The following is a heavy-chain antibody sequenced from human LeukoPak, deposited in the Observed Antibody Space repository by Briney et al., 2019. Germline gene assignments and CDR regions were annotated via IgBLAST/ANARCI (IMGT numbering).Heavy chain of an antibody. D-gene: IGHD3-3*02. J-gene: IGHJ5*02. V-gene: IGHV4-39*01. CDR3: ATHFWSAYNWFDP. CDR1: SGSITNTSYF. Sequence: SETLSLTCTVSSGSITNTSYFWDLIRQPPGKGLEWIGTIYYSGSTYYNPSLKSRVTMSVDTSKNQFSLKLTSVTAADTAVYYCATHFWSAYNWFDPWGQGTLVTVSS. CDR2: IYYSGST.